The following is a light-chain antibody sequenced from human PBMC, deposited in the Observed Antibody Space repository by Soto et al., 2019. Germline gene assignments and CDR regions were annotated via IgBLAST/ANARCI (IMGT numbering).Light chain of an antibody. CDR3: SSHTRGSTRV. J-gene: IGLJ1*01. V-gene: IGLV2-14*01. Sequence: QSALTQPASVSGSPGQSIAISCTGTSSDVGGYDYVSWYQQQPDKAPKLMIYEVTKRPSGVSNRFSGSKSGNTASLTISGLQSEDDADYYCSSHTRGSTRVFGSGTKVTVL. CDR2: EVT. CDR1: SSDVGGYDY.